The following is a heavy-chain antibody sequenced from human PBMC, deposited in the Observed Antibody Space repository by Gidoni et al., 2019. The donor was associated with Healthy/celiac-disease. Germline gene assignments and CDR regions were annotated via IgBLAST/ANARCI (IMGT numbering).Heavy chain of an antibody. CDR2: ISSSSSYI. D-gene: IGHD3-22*01. CDR3: ARGTYYYDSSGYYPFGY. J-gene: IGHJ4*02. V-gene: IGHV3-21*01. CDR1: GFTFSSYS. Sequence: EVQLVESGGGLVKPGGSLRLSCAASGFTFSSYSMNWVRPAPGKGLEWVSSISSSSSYIYYADSVKGRFTISRDNAKNSLYLQMNSLRAEDTAVYYCARGTYYYDSSGYYPFGYWGQGTLVTVSS.